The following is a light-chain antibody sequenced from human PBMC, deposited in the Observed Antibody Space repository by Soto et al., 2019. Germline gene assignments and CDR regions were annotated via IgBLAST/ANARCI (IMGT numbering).Light chain of an antibody. CDR1: QAISSY. J-gene: IGKJ1*01. CDR2: GAS. CDR3: QQLNSYPRT. V-gene: IGKV1-9*01. Sequence: IQLTQSPSSLSSSVGDRVTITCRASQAISSYLAWYQQKPGRAPNLLIYGASTLQSGVPSRFSGSVSGTDFTLTISSLQPEDFATYYCQQLNSYPRTFGQGPKVEIK.